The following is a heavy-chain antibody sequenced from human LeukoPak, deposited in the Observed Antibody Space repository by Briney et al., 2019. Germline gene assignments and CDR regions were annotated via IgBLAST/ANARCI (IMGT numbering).Heavy chain of an antibody. CDR3: AIDPYYDILTGRSPFDY. J-gene: IGHJ4*02. CDR1: GFTFGSYA. V-gene: IGHV3-23*01. Sequence: GGSLRLSCAASGFTFGSYAMSWVRQAPGKGLEWVSAISSSGGRTYYADSVKGRFTISRDNSKNTLYLQMNSLRAEDTAVYYCAIDPYYDILTGRSPFDYWGQGTLVTVSA. D-gene: IGHD3-9*01. CDR2: ISSSGGRT.